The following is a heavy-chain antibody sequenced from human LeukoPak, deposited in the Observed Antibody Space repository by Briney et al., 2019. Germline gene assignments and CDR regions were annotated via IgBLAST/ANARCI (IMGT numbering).Heavy chain of an antibody. CDR1: GFAFSRYS. V-gene: IGHV3-21*01. Sequence: KTGGSLRLSCVASGFAFSRYSGSWFRQAPGKGLEWVSSISDSSSHIFDADSVKGRFTISRDNAKNSLSLQMDSLRVDDTAVYYCARGVQATETDYWCQGTLVTVTS. CDR3: ARGVQATETDY. D-gene: IGHD3-10*01. CDR2: ISDSSSHI. J-gene: IGHJ4*02.